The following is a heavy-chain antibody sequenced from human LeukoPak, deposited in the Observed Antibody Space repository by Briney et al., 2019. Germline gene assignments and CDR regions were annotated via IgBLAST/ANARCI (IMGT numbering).Heavy chain of an antibody. J-gene: IGHJ4*02. CDR2: IWYDGSNK. V-gene: IGHV3-33*01. CDR3: ARDRSVDYFDY. Sequence: GGSLRLSCVASGFTFSSFGMHWVRQAPGKGLEWVAVIWYDGSNKYYADSVKGRFTISKGNSKNTLYLQMNSLRAEDTAVYYCARDRSVDYFDYWGQGTLVTVSS. CDR1: GFTFSSFG.